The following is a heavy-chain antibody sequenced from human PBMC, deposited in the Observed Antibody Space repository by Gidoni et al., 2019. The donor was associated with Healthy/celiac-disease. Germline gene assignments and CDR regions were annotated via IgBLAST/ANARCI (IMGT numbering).Heavy chain of an antibody. CDR1: GGSRSRSSYY. CDR2: IYYSGST. Sequence: QLQLQESGPGLVKPSETLSLTCTVSGGSRSRSSYYWGWIRQPPGKGLEWTGSIYYSGSTYYNPSLKSRVTISVDTSKNQFSLKLSSVTAADTAVYYCASLGGYDYWGQGTLVTVSS. J-gene: IGHJ4*02. V-gene: IGHV4-39*01. CDR3: ASLGGYDY. D-gene: IGHD3-16*01.